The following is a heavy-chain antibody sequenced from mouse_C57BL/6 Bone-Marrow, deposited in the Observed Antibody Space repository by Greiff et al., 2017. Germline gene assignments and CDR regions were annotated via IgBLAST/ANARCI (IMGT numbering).Heavy chain of an antibody. J-gene: IGHJ3*01. CDR3: ARDEIYYYGSSLWFAY. D-gene: IGHD1-1*01. CDR1: GYTFTSYW. Sequence: VQLQQPGAELVKPGASVKLSCKASGYTFTSYWMHWVKQRPGQGLEWIGTIHPNSGSTNYNEKFKSKATLTVDKSSSTAYMQLSSLTSEDSAVYYCARDEIYYYGSSLWFAYWGQGTLVTVSA. CDR2: IHPNSGST. V-gene: IGHV1-64*01.